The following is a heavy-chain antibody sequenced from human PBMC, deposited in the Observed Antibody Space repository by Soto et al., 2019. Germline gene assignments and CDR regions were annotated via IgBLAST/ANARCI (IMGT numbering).Heavy chain of an antibody. CDR2: IKDDGGDE. J-gene: IGHJ4*02. V-gene: IGHV3-7*05. CDR3: AGGSGWISDS. CDR1: GFTFSPYW. Sequence: DVQLVESGGGLVQPGGSLRLSCAASGFTFSPYWMSWVRQASGKGLEWVAIIKDDGGDELYLEAVRGRFTISRDNAKKSLYLAMDSLRVEDTAVYYCAGGSGWISDSWGQGTLVTVSS. D-gene: IGHD6-19*01.